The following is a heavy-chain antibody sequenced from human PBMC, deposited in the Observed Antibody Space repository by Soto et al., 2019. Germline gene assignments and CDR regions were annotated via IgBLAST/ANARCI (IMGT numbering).Heavy chain of an antibody. CDR1: GGSISSYY. CDR3: ARDRGGGSGWYKGGQDYYYYYMDV. D-gene: IGHD6-19*01. Sequence: SETLSLTCTVSGGSISSYYWSWIRQPPGKGLEWIGYIYYSGSTNYNPSLKSRVTISVDTSKNQFSLKLSSVTAADTAVYYCARDRGGGSGWYKGGQDYYYYYMDVWGKGTTVTVSS. CDR2: IYYSGST. J-gene: IGHJ6*03. V-gene: IGHV4-59*01.